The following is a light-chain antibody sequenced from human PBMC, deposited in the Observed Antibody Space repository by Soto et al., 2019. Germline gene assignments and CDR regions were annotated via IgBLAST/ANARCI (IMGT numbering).Light chain of an antibody. J-gene: IGKJ2*01. V-gene: IGKV1-39*01. Sequence: DIQVTQAPSSLSASVGDRVTISCRTSQSITNYLNWYQQKPSKAPKLLISVAASLQSGVPSRFSGSGSGTEFTLTISSLQAEDFATYYCQQSSSTPYTFGRGTKVEIK. CDR3: QQSSSTPYT. CDR1: QSITNY. CDR2: VAA.